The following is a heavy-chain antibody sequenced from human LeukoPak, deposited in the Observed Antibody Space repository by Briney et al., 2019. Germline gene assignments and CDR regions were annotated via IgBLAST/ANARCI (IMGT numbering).Heavy chain of an antibody. J-gene: IGHJ4*02. V-gene: IGHV3-33*01. CDR1: GFTFSRYA. D-gene: IGHD3-22*01. Sequence: GMSLRLSCAASGFTFSRYAMHWVRQAPGKGLEWVAFIWNDGSTQDYADSVKGRFTISRDNSKKMLYVQMNSLRVDDTAVYYCARDWYYDSAGYFPYWGLGTLVTVSS. CDR3: ARDWYYDSAGYFPY. CDR2: IWNDGSTQ.